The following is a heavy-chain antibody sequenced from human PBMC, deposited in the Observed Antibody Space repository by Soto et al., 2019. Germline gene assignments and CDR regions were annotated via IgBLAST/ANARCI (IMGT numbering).Heavy chain of an antibody. J-gene: IGHJ6*02. Sequence: PGVSLKISCKGSGYSFTSYWIGWVRQMPGKGLEWMVIIYPGDSDTRYSPPFQGQVTISADKSISTAYLQWSSLKASDTAMYYCARINSSSWLYYYYYGMDVWGQGTTVTVSS. D-gene: IGHD6-13*01. V-gene: IGHV5-51*01. CDR1: GYSFTSYW. CDR3: ARINSSSWLYYYYYGMDV. CDR2: IYPGDSDT.